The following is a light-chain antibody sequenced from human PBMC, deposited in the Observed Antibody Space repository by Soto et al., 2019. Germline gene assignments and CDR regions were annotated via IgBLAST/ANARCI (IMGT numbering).Light chain of an antibody. CDR3: SSYTSSSTRV. V-gene: IGLV2-14*01. Sequence: QSALTQPASVSGSPRQSITSSCTRTSSEVGGYNYVSWYQQHPGKAPKLMIYDVSNRPSGVSNRFSGSKSGNTASLTISGLQAEDEADYYCSSYTSSSTRVFGTGTKLTVL. J-gene: IGLJ1*01. CDR1: SSEVGGYNY. CDR2: DVS.